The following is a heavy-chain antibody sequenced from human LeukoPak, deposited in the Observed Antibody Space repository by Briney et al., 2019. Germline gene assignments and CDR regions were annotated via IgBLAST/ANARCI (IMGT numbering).Heavy chain of an antibody. CDR2: ISGSGGST. D-gene: IGHD2-15*01. CDR3: AKDVVAATPGGFDY. J-gene: IGHJ4*02. CDR1: GGSISGWY. V-gene: IGHV3-23*01. Sequence: ETLSLTCTVSGGSISGWYWSWVRQAPGKGLEWVSAISGSGGSTYYADSVKGRFTISRDNSKNTLYLQMNSLRAEDTAVYYCAKDVVAATPGGFDYWGQGTLVTVSS.